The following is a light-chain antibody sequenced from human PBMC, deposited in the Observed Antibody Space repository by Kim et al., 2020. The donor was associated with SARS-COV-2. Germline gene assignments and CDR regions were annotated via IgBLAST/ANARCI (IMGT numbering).Light chain of an antibody. CDR3: QVWDSSSDHRV. V-gene: IGLV3-21*04. J-gene: IGLJ3*02. Sequence: PGKTARITCGGNNIGSKSVHWYQQKPGQAPVLVIYYDSERPSGIPERFSGSNSGNTATLTISRVEAGDEADYYCQVWDSSSDHRVFGGGTQLTVL. CDR1: NIGSKS. CDR2: YDS.